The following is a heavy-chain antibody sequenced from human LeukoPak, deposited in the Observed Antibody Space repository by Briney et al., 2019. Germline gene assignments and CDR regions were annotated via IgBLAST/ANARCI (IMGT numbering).Heavy chain of an antibody. CDR1: GFTFSSYE. V-gene: IGHV3-48*03. Sequence: GGSLRLSCAASGFTFSSYEMNWVRQAPGKGLEWVSYISSSGSTIYYADSVKGRFTISRDNAKNSLYLQMNSLRAEDTAVYYCARDYMDGVDVWGKGTTVTISS. D-gene: IGHD3-10*01. CDR3: ARDYMDGVDV. J-gene: IGHJ6*04. CDR2: ISSSGSTI.